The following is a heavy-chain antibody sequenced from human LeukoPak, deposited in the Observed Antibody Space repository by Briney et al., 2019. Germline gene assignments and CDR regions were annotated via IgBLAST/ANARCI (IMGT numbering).Heavy chain of an antibody. V-gene: IGHV3-30*18. CDR3: AKGLTIFGLPEGNWFDP. D-gene: IGHD3-3*01. J-gene: IGHJ5*02. CDR1: GFTFSSYG. CDR2: ISYDGSNK. Sequence: GGSLRLSCAASGFTFSSYGMHWVRQAPGKGLEWVAVISYDGSNKYYADSVKGRFTISRDNSKNTLYLQMNSLRAEDTVVYHCAKGLTIFGLPEGNWFDPWGQGTLVTVSS.